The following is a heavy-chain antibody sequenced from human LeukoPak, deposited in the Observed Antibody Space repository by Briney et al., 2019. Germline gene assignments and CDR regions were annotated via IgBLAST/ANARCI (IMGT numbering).Heavy chain of an antibody. J-gene: IGHJ4*02. CDR1: GSTFSSYA. Sequence: AGGSLRLSCAASGSTFSSYAMSWVRQAPGKGLEWVSAISGSGGSTYYADSVKGRFTISRDNSKNTLYLQMNSLRAEDTAVYYCAKGADYGSVFDYWGQGTLVTVSS. CDR3: AKGADYGSVFDY. V-gene: IGHV3-23*01. CDR2: ISGSGGST. D-gene: IGHD3-10*01.